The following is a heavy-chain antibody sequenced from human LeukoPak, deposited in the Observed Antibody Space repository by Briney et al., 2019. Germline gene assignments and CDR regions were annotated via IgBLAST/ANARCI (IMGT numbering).Heavy chain of an antibody. D-gene: IGHD1-26*01. V-gene: IGHV1-18*01. J-gene: IGHJ4*02. Sequence: GASVMVSCKASGYTLTSYGISWVRQAPGQGLEWMGWISAYNGNTNYAQKLQGRVTMTTDTSTSTAYMELRSLRSDDTAVYYCARGIVGAQATIFDYWGQGTLVTVSS. CDR3: ARGIVGAQATIFDY. CDR1: GYTLTSYG. CDR2: ISAYNGNT.